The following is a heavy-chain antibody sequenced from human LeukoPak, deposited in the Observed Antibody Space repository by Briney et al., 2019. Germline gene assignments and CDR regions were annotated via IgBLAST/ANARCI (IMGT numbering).Heavy chain of an antibody. CDR3: AREETMVRGDTTNAFDI. CDR1: GYTFTGYY. Sequence: ASVKVSCKASGYTFTGYYMHWVRQAPGQGLEWMGWINPNSGGTNYAQKFQSRVTMTRDTSISTAYMELSRLRSDDTAVYYCAREETMVRGDTTNAFDIWGQGTMVTVSS. V-gene: IGHV1-2*02. CDR2: INPNSGGT. D-gene: IGHD3-10*01. J-gene: IGHJ3*02.